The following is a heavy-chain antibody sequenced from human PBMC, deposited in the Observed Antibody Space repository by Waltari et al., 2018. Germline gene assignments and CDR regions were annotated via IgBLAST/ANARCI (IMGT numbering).Heavy chain of an antibody. CDR2: INHSGST. D-gene: IGHD3-10*01. V-gene: IGHV4-34*01. CDR3: ARGNIYGSGSYYPY. Sequence: QVQLQQWGAGLLKPSETLSLTCAVYGGSFSGYYWSWIRQPPGKGLEWIGEINHSGSTNYTPSLKSRVTISVDTSKNQFSLKLSSVTAADTAVYYWARGNIYGSGSYYPYWGQGTLVTVSS. J-gene: IGHJ4*02. CDR1: GGSFSGYY.